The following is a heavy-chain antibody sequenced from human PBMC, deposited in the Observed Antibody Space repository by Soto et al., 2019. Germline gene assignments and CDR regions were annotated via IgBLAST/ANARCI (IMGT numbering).Heavy chain of an antibody. CDR2: IYYSGNT. CDR1: GDSVTSGDYY. CDR3: ARIAVDTYMTYWFDP. Sequence: SETLSLTCTVSGDSVTSGDYYWSWIRQPPGKGLEWIGYIYYSGNTNYSPSLKSRVAISLDTSHNQFSLKLSSVTAADTAVYFCARIAVDTYMTYWFDPWGQGTLVTVSS. V-gene: IGHV4-61*08. D-gene: IGHD2-21*01. J-gene: IGHJ5*01.